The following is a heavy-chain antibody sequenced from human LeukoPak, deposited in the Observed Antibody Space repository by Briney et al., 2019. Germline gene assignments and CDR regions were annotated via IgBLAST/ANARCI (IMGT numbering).Heavy chain of an antibody. CDR1: GGSISSGSYY. CDR2: IYTSGST. CDR3: ARATYYYDSSGYPYFDY. D-gene: IGHD3-22*01. Sequence: SETLSLTCTVSGGSISSGSYYWSWIRQPAGKGLEWIGRIYTSGSTNYNPSLKSRVTISVDTSKNQFSLKLSSVTAADTAVYYCARATYYYDSSGYPYFDYWGQGTLVTVSS. V-gene: IGHV4-61*02. J-gene: IGHJ4*02.